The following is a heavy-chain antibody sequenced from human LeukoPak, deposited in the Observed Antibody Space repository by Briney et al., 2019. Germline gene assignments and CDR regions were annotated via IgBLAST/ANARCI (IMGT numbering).Heavy chain of an antibody. Sequence: ASVKVSCKTSGYTFTSYGVSWVRQAPGQGLEWMGWINTNTGNPTYAQGFTGRFVFSLDTSVSTAYLQISSLKAEDTAVYYCAREDGSSWYGYYYYYYMDVWGKGTTVTVSS. CDR2: INTNTGNP. D-gene: IGHD6-13*01. V-gene: IGHV7-4-1*02. CDR1: GYTFTSYG. CDR3: AREDGSSWYGYYYYYYMDV. J-gene: IGHJ6*03.